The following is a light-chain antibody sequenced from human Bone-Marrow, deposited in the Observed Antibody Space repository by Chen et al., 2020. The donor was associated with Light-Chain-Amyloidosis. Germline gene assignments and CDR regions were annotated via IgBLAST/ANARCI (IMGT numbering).Light chain of an antibody. Sequence: IVMTQSPLSLCVTPGEPASISCTSTQSLLHSNGYNYLAWYLQKPGQSPQLLIHLGSNRAPGVPDRFSGSGSGTDFTLRISRVEAEDVGVYYCFQPQETPYTFGQGTKLEI. CDR2: LGS. CDR3: FQPQETPYT. CDR1: QSLLHSNGYNY. J-gene: IGKJ2*01. V-gene: IGKV2-28*01.